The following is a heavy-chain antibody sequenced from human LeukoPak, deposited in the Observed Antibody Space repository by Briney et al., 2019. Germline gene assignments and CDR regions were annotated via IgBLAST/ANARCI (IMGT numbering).Heavy chain of an antibody. CDR3: ARDLLLVRSSWHVKVGAFDI. CDR1: GYTFTGYY. CDR2: INPNSGGT. D-gene: IGHD6-13*01. Sequence: ASVKVSCKASGYTFTGYYMHWVRQAPGQGLEWMGRINPNSGGTNYAQKFQGRVTMTRDTSISTAYMELSRLRSDDTAVYYCARDLLLVRSSWHVKVGAFDIWGKGTMVTVSS. J-gene: IGHJ3*02. V-gene: IGHV1-2*06.